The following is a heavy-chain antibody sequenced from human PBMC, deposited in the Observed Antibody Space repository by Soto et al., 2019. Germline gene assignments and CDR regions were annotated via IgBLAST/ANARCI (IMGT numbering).Heavy chain of an antibody. D-gene: IGHD1-26*01. V-gene: IGHV3-30*18. CDR1: GFTFSSYG. CDR3: AKEKVGATDY. Sequence: GGSLRLSCAASGFTFSSYGMHWVRQAPGKGLEWVAVISYDGSNKYYADSVKGRFTISRDNSKNTLYLQMNSLRAEDTAVYYCAKEKVGATDYWGQGTLVTVSS. CDR2: ISYDGSNK. J-gene: IGHJ4*02.